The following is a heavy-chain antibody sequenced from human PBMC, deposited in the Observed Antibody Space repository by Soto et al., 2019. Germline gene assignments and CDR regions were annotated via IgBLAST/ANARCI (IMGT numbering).Heavy chain of an antibody. CDR3: ARAHSLDV. CDR2: IYYGGTT. V-gene: IGHV4-59*01. CDR1: GGSISSYN. D-gene: IGHD2-21*01. Sequence: TSETLSLTCTVSGGSISSYNWNWIRQPPGQGLEWIGAIYYGGTTTYNPSLRSRVTISVDTSKNQFSLKLSSVTAADTAVYYCARAHSLDVWGQGTTVTVSS. J-gene: IGHJ6*02.